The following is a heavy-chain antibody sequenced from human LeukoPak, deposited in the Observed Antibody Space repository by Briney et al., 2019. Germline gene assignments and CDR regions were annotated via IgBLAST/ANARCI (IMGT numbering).Heavy chain of an antibody. CDR2: INPNTGGT. CDR1: GYTFSGYY. CDR3: ARVVDILTGHDTALDY. J-gene: IGHJ4*02. V-gene: IGHV1-2*02. Sequence: ASVKVSCKASGYTFSGYYIHWVRQAPGQGLEWMGWINPNTGGTNFAQNFQGRVTMTTVTSISTAYMELSRLRSDDTAVYYCARVVDILTGHDTALDYWGQGTLVAVSS. D-gene: IGHD3-9*01.